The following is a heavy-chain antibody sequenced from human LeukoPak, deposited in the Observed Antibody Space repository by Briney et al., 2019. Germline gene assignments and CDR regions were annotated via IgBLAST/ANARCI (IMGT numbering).Heavy chain of an antibody. CDR2: ISDRGSRT. V-gene: IGHV3-23*01. CDR3: AKRGVVIRVILVGFHKEAYYFDS. CDR1: GITLSNYG. Sequence: GGSLRLSCAVSGITLSNYGMSWVRQAPGKGLEWVAGISDRGSRTNYADSVKGRFTISTDHPKNSLYLQMNSLRAEDTAVYFCAKRGVVIRVILVGFHKEAYYFDSWGQGALVTVSS. D-gene: IGHD3-22*01. J-gene: IGHJ4*02.